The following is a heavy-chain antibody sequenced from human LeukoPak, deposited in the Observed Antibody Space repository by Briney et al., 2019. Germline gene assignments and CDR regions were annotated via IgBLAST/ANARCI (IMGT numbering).Heavy chain of an antibody. CDR2: IFGSGGST. Sequence: GGSLRLSCAASGFTFSSYAMYWVRQAPGKGLEWVSGIFGSGGSTHYADSVKGRFTISRDNSKNTVYLQMNSLRAEDTAVYYCAKTTTGYSSGRFPGWPVDYWGRGTLVTVSS. CDR1: GFTFSSYA. D-gene: IGHD6-19*01. CDR3: AKTTTGYSSGRFPGWPVDY. J-gene: IGHJ4*02. V-gene: IGHV3-23*01.